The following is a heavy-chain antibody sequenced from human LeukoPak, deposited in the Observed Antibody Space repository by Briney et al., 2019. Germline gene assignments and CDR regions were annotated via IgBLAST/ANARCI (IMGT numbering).Heavy chain of an antibody. V-gene: IGHV3-7*04. D-gene: IGHD6-13*01. CDR1: GFTVSSNY. CDR3: AREGIAAAGDY. J-gene: IGHJ4*02. CDR2: IKQDGSEK. Sequence: GGSLRLSCAASGFTVSSNYMSWVRQAPGKGLEWVANIKQDGSEKNYVDSVKGRFTISRDNAKNSLYLQMNSLRAEDTAVYYCAREGIAAAGDYWGQGTLVTVSS.